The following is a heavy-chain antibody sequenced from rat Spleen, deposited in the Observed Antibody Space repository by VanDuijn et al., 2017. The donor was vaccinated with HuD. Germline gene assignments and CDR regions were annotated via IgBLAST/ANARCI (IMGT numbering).Heavy chain of an antibody. CDR1: GFTFSSFA. Sequence: EVQLVESGGGLVQPGRSLKLSCAASGFTFSSFAMAWVRQAPKKGLEWVATITSGGSNTYYPDSVKGRFTISRDNAKSTLYLQMDSLRSEDTATYYCAKATYYSSYIPYWYFDFWGPGTMVTVSS. CDR3: AKATYYSSYIPYWYFDF. V-gene: IGHV5-25*01. J-gene: IGHJ1*01. CDR2: ITSGGSNT. D-gene: IGHD1-2*01.